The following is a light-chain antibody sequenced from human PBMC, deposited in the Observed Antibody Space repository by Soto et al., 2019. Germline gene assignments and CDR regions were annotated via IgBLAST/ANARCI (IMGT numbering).Light chain of an antibody. J-gene: IGKJ5*01. V-gene: IGKV3-20*01. CDR1: QSISDY. Sequence: ILLTQSPDTLSLSLGETATLXXRASQSISDYLAWYQQKPGQAPRXLIYAASTRATGIPDRFSGSGSGTDFTLTISRLEPEDFAVFYCQQYAVSPITFGQGTRLEIK. CDR2: AAS. CDR3: QQYAVSPIT.